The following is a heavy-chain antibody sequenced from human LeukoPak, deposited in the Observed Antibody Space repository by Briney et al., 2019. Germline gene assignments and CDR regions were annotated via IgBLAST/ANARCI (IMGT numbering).Heavy chain of an antibody. D-gene: IGHD5-18*01. Sequence: GGSLRLPCAASGFTFSSYAMSWVRQAPGKGLEWVSAISGSGGSTYYADSVKGRFTISRDNSKNTPYLQMNSLRAEDTAVYYCAKPHRGYSYGYSHWGQGTLVTVSS. CDR1: GFTFSSYA. J-gene: IGHJ4*02. V-gene: IGHV3-23*01. CDR3: AKPHRGYSYGYSH. CDR2: ISGSGGST.